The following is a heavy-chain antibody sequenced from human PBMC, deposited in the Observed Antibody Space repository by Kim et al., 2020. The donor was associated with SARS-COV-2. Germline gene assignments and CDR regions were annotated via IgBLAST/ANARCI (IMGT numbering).Heavy chain of an antibody. V-gene: IGHV4-59*13. CDR3: ARGGVKQWLGH. D-gene: IGHD6-19*01. CDR1: GGSISTYY. J-gene: IGHJ2*01. CDR2: ISYSGST. Sequence: SETLSLTCTVSGGSISTYYWNWIRQSPQMGLEWIGFISYSGSTNYNPSLKSRVAISVDSSKNQFSLNLISVTAANTAVYYCARGGVKQWLGHWGRCTLVTVSS.